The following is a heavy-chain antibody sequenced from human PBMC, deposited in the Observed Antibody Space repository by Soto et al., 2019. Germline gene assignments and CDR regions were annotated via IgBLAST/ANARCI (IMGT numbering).Heavy chain of an antibody. V-gene: IGHV4-31*03. CDR2: MYYSGST. CDR1: GGSISSGGYY. J-gene: IGHJ4*02. Sequence: QVQLQESGPGLVKPSQTLSLTCTVSGGSISSGGYYWSWIRQHPGKGLEWIGYMYYSGSTYYNPSLKSRVTISVETSKKKFSRKLSSVTAADTAVYYCARGITMVRGVGLFYFDYWGQGTLVTVSS. CDR3: ARGITMVRGVGLFYFDY. D-gene: IGHD3-10*01.